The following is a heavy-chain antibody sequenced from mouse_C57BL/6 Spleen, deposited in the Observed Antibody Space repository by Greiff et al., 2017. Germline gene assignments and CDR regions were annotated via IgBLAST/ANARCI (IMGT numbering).Heavy chain of an antibody. CDR3: AREGYDYDGYCDY. Sequence: VQLQQPGTELVKPGASVKLSCKASGYTFTSYWMHWVKQRPGQGLEWIGNINPCNGGTNYNQKFKSKATLTVDKSSSTAYMQLSSLTSEDSAVYYCAREGYDYDGYCDYWGQGTTLTVSS. J-gene: IGHJ2*01. V-gene: IGHV1-53*01. CDR1: GYTFTSYW. CDR2: INPCNGGT. D-gene: IGHD2-4*01.